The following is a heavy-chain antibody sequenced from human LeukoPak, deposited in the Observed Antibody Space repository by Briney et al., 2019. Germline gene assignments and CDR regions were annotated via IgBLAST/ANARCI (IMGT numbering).Heavy chain of an antibody. V-gene: IGHV4-34*01. CDR3: ARGYSSGADWFDP. D-gene: IGHD6-19*01. Sequence: KSSETLSLTCAVYSGSFSGYYWSWIRQPPGKGLEWIGEINHSGSTNYNPSLKNRVTISVDTSKNQFSLKLNSMTAADTAVYYCARGYSSGADWFDPWGQGTLVTVPS. CDR2: INHSGST. J-gene: IGHJ5*02. CDR1: SGSFSGYY.